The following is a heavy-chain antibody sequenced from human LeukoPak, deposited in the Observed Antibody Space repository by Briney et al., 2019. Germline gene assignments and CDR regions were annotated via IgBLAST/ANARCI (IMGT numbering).Heavy chain of an antibody. CDR1: GGSISSSSYY. V-gene: IGHV4-39*07. D-gene: IGHD3-10*01. J-gene: IGHJ5*02. CDR3: ARSYGSGLNWFDP. Sequence: PSETLSLTCTVSGGSISSSSYYWGWIRQPPGKGLEWIGSIYYSGSTYYNPSLKSRVTISVDTSKNQFSLKLSSVTAADTAVYYCARSYGSGLNWFDPWGQGTLVTVSS. CDR2: IYYSGST.